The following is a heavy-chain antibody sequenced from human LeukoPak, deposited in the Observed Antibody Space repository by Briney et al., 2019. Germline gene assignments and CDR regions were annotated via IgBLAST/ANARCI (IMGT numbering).Heavy chain of an antibody. Sequence: ASVKVSCKASGGTFSSYAISWVRQAPGQGLEWMGWINPNSGGTNYAQKFQGRVTMTRDTSISTAYMELSRLRSDDTAVYYCAREGNYDILTGYYRGQNWFDPWGQGTLVTVSS. CDR1: GGTFSSYA. D-gene: IGHD3-9*01. CDR3: AREGNYDILTGYYRGQNWFDP. V-gene: IGHV1-2*02. CDR2: INPNSGGT. J-gene: IGHJ5*02.